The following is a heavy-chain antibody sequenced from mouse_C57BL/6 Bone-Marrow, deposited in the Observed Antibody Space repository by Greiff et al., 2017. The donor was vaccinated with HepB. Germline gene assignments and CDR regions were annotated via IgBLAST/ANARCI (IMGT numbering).Heavy chain of an antibody. V-gene: IGHV5-15*01. Sequence: EVHLVESGGGLVQPGGSLKLSCAASGFTFSDYGMAWVRQAPRKGPEWVAFISNLAYSIYYADTVTGRFTISRENAKNTLYLEMSSLRSEDTAMYYCARREYNAMDYWGQGTSVTVSS. CDR3: ARREYNAMDY. D-gene: IGHD2-10*02. J-gene: IGHJ4*01. CDR1: GFTFSDYG. CDR2: ISNLAYSI.